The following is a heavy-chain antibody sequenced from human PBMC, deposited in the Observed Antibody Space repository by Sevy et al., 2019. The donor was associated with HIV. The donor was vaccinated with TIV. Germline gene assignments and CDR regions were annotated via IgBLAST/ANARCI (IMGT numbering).Heavy chain of an antibody. CDR2: ISGTGNTK. Sequence: GGSLRLSCVGSGFRFSGYYMNWIRQAPGKGLEWVSYISGTGNTKYYTDSVKGRFTISRDNAKNSLYLEMNSLRVDDTAVYYRAGGPTYYDFWAGYYTGWFDPWGQRTLVTVSS. CDR1: GFRFSGYY. V-gene: IGHV3-11*01. D-gene: IGHD3-3*01. J-gene: IGHJ5*02. CDR3: AGGPTYYDFWAGYYTGWFDP.